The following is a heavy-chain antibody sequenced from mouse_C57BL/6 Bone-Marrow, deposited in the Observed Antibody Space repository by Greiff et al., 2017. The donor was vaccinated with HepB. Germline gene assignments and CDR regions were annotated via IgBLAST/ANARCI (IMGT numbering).Heavy chain of an antibody. V-gene: IGHV1-55*01. Sequence: LQESGAELVKPGASVKMSCKASGYTFTSYWITWVKQRPGQGLEWIGDIYPGSGSTNYNEKFKSKATLTVDTSSSTAYMQLSSLTSEDSAIYYCARGGRPTAQATFAYWGQGTLVTVSA. J-gene: IGHJ3*01. CDR1: GYTFTSYW. CDR2: IYPGSGST. CDR3: ARGGRPTAQATFAY. D-gene: IGHD3-2*02.